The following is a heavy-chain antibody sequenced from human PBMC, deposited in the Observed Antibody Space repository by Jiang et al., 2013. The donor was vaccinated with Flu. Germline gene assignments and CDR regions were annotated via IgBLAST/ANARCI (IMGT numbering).Heavy chain of an antibody. D-gene: IGHD4-17*01. CDR2: IYHSGST. CDR3: ARKGGPVTTLGASWFDP. Sequence: GSGLVKPSETLSLTCTVSGGSFNNYYWSWIRQPPGKGLEWIGYIYHSGSTTYNPSLRSRLTILVDTSKNQFSLKLSSVTAADTAVYYCARKGGPVTTLGASWFDPWGQGTLVIVSS. V-gene: IGHV4-59*01. CDR1: GGSFNNYY. J-gene: IGHJ5*02.